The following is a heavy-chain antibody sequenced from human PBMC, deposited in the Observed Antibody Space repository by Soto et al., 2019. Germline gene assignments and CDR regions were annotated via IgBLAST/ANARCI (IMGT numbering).Heavy chain of an antibody. V-gene: IGHV1-69*02. CDR1: GGTFSSYT. CDR2: IIPILGIA. CDR3: ARVGTKPAYYFDY. D-gene: IGHD2-8*01. J-gene: IGHJ4*02. Sequence: ASVKVSCKASGGTFSSYTISWVRQAPGQGLEWMGRIIPILGIANYAQKFQGRVTITADKSTSTAYMELSSLRSEDTAVHYCARVGTKPAYYFDYWGQGTLVTVSS.